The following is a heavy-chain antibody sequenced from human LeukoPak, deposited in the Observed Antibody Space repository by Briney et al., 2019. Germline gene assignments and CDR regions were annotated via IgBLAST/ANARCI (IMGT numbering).Heavy chain of an antibody. CDR3: ARVPDIVGGRESYYYYGMDV. V-gene: IGHV1-69*04. D-gene: IGHD2-15*01. J-gene: IGHJ6*02. CDR1: GGTFSSYA. CDR2: IIPILGIA. Sequence: GASVKVSCKASGGTFSSYAISWVRQAPGQGLEWMGRIIPILGIANYAQKFQGRVTTTADKSTSTAYMELSSLRSEDTAVYYCARVPDIVGGRESYYYYGMDVWGQGTTVTVSS.